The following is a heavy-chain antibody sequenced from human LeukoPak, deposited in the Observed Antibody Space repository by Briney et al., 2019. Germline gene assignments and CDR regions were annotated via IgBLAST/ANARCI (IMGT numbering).Heavy chain of an antibody. CDR1: GGSISSSSYY. V-gene: IGHV4-39*01. D-gene: IGHD6-19*01. Sequence: SETLSLTCTVSGGSISSSSYYWAWIRQPPGKGLEWIGSIYYSGSTYHNPPLKSRVTISVDTSKNQFSPKLSSVTAADTAVYYCARLVGTASYYFDYWGQGTLVTVSS. CDR2: IYYSGST. CDR3: ARLVGTASYYFDY. J-gene: IGHJ4*02.